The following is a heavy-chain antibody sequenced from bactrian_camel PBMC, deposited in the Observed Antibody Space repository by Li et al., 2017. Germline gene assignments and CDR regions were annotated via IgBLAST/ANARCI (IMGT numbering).Heavy chain of an antibody. D-gene: IGHD1*01. V-gene: IGHV3S36*01. J-gene: IGHJ7*01. Sequence: VQLVESGGGSAQPGGSLRLSCAASGYTSVSWCMGWFRQTPGKEREPVAYMYTATARTYYPDSVKGRFTISLGNAKNIVYLQMDSLKPEGTGMYFCAVKLGLMDISTLVMGGKDYYAMDYWGKGTQVTVS. CDR2: MYTATART. CDR1: GYTSVSWC.